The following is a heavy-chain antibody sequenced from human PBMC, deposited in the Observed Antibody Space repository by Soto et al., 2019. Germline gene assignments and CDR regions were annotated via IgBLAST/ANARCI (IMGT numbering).Heavy chain of an antibody. CDR2: INHSGST. V-gene: IGHV4-34*01. D-gene: IGHD2-2*01. CDR3: ARHNVVVPAVLYYYYGMDV. Sequence: QVQLQQWGAGLLKPSETLSLTCAVYGGSFSGYYWSWIRQPPGKGLEWIGEINHSGSTNYNPSLKSRVTISVDTSKNQFSLKLSSVTAADTAVYYCARHNVVVPAVLYYYYGMDVWGQGTTVTVSS. J-gene: IGHJ6*02. CDR1: GGSFSGYY.